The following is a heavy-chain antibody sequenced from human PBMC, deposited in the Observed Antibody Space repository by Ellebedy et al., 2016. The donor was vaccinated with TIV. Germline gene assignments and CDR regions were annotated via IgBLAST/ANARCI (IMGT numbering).Heavy chain of an antibody. CDR3: AKDAREKARISWEHDY. CDR2: FSDST. CDR1: GFTFNNYA. V-gene: IGHV3-23*01. D-gene: IGHD5-24*01. J-gene: IGHJ4*02. Sequence: GESLKISCAASGFTFNNYAMSWVRQAPGKGLEWVSHFSDSTYYADSVKGRFTISRDNSENTVYLQMNSLRAEDTAVYYCAKDAREKARISWEHDYWGQGTLVTVSS.